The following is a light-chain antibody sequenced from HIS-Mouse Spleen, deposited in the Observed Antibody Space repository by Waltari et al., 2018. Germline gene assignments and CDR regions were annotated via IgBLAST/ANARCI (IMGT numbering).Light chain of an antibody. CDR3: CSYAGSSTWV. V-gene: IGLV2-23*01. CDR1: SSDVGSDLL. CDR2: EAS. J-gene: IGLJ3*02. Sequence: QSALTQPASVSGSPGQSTTISCTCTSSDVGSDLLVSWYQQHPGKAPKLMIYEASKRPSGVSNRFSGSKSGNTASLTISGLQAEDEADYYCCSYAGSSTWVFGGGTKLTVL.